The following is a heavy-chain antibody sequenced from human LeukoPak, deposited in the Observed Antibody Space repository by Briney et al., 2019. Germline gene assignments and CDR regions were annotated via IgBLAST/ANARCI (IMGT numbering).Heavy chain of an antibody. V-gene: IGHV1-2*02. CDR1: GYTFTGYF. J-gene: IGHJ4*02. D-gene: IGHD3/OR15-3a*01. CDR2: INPNSGGT. Sequence: GASVKVSCKASGYTFTGYFIHWVRQAPGQGPECMGWINPNSGGTTYAQKFQGRVTMTRDTSTSTAYMEVSRLRSDDTAVYYCARGLSIFGQQSTAFDYGGPETLVTVPP. CDR3: ARGLSIFGQQSTAFDY.